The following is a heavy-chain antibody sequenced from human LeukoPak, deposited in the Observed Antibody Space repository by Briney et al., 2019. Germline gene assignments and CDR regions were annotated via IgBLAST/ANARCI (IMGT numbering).Heavy chain of an antibody. V-gene: IGHV1-2*02. J-gene: IGHJ3*02. CDR2: INPNSGGT. Sequence: ASVKVSCKASGYIFTGYYMHWVRQAPGQGLEWMGWINPNSGGTNYAQKFQGRVTMTRDTSISTAYMELSRLRSDDTAVYYCARVGTGIAARPPFDIWGQGTMVTVSS. CDR3: ARVGTGIAARPPFDI. CDR1: GYIFTGYY. D-gene: IGHD6-6*01.